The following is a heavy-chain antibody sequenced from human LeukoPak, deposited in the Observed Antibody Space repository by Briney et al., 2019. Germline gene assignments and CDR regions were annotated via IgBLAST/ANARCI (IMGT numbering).Heavy chain of an antibody. J-gene: IGHJ4*02. V-gene: IGHV3-48*03. D-gene: IGHD5-12*01. Sequence: GGLRRSSCAASEFTFSSYEMNWGRKAPGKGLGWVSYISSSASTIYYADSVKGRFTISRDNAKNSLYLQMNSLRAEDTAVYYCARDLSGYDYFDYWGQGTLVTVSS. CDR3: ARDLSGYDYFDY. CDR2: ISSSASTI. CDR1: EFTFSSYE.